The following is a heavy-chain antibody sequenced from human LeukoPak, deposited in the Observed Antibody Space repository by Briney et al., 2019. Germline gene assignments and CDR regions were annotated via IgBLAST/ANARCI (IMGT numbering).Heavy chain of an antibody. CDR2: IYYSGST. CDR3: ARDTSIAAGTRFDY. J-gene: IGHJ4*02. V-gene: IGHV4-59*12. D-gene: IGHD6-13*01. Sequence: PSETLSLTCTVSGGSISSYYWSWIRQPPGKGLEWTGYIYYSGSTNYNPSLKSRVTISVDTSKNQFSLKLSSVTAADTAVYYCARDTSIAAGTRFDYWGQGTLVTVSS. CDR1: GGSISSYY.